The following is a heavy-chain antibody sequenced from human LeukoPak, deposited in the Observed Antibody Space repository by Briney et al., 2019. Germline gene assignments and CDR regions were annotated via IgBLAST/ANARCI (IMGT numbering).Heavy chain of an antibody. Sequence: GGSLRLSCAASGFTFSTYAMSWVRQAPGKGLEWVSGVTSGGDTTYYADSVKGRFTISRDNSKNTVSLHMNSLRAEDTAVYYCAKVAPLGSSWYAFNYWGQRTLVTVSS. V-gene: IGHV3-23*01. D-gene: IGHD6-13*01. J-gene: IGHJ4*02. CDR3: AKVAPLGSSWYAFNY. CDR2: VTSGGDTT. CDR1: GFTFSTYA.